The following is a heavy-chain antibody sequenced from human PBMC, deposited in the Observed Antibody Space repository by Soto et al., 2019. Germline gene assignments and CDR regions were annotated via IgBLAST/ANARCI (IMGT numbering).Heavy chain of an antibody. Sequence: QVQMVQSGAEVKKPGASVQVSCKASGYTFTNSYIHWVRQAPGQGIEWLALLNPTGGSTNYTPNFQGRVTVTRDTSTSTVYIELTSLTSEDTAVYYCARNLAAGDDWGRATLVTASS. CDR1: GYTFTNSY. V-gene: IGHV1-46*01. CDR2: LNPTGGST. J-gene: IGHJ4*02. CDR3: ARNLAAGDD. D-gene: IGHD6-13*01.